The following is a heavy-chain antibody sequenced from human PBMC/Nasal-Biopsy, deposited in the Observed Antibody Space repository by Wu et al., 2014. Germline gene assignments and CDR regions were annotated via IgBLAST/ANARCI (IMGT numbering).Heavy chain of an antibody. CDR2: IYYSGST. CDR1: GGSISSSSYY. CDR3: ARHAETYYDYVWAPGVGGAFDI. J-gene: IGHJ3*02. D-gene: IGHD3-16*01. Sequence: TLSLTCTVSGGSISSSSYYWGWIRQPPGKGRGVDWDGIYYSGSTYYNPSLKSRVTISVDTSKNQFSLKLSSVTAADTAVYYCARHAETYYDYVWAPGVGGAFDILGQGTMVTVSS. V-gene: IGHV4-39*01.